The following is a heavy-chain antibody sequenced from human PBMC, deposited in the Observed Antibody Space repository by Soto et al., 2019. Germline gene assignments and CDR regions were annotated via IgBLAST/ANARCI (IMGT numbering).Heavy chain of an antibody. CDR3: ARLRDIVVVPAASYYYYGMDV. V-gene: IGHV5-10-1*01. CDR1: GYSFTSYW. D-gene: IGHD2-2*01. Sequence: GESLMISCKGSGYSFTSYWISWVRQMPGKGLEWMGRIDPSDSYTNYSPSFQGHVTISADKSISTAYLQWSSLKASDTAMYYCARLRDIVVVPAASYYYYGMDVWGQGTTVTVSS. J-gene: IGHJ6*02. CDR2: IDPSDSYT.